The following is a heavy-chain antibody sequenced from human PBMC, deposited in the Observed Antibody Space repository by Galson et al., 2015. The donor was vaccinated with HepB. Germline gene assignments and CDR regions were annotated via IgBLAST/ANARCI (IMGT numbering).Heavy chain of an antibody. Sequence: SLRLSCAASGSTVSSNSMNWVRQAPGKGLEWVSLIYSGGSTYYADSVKGRFTISRDNSKNTLSLQMNSLRVDDTAVYYCARDGNGPFGYWGQGTLVTVSS. J-gene: IGHJ4*02. V-gene: IGHV3-53*01. CDR1: GSTVSSNS. CDR2: IYSGGST. CDR3: ARDGNGPFGY. D-gene: IGHD1-26*01.